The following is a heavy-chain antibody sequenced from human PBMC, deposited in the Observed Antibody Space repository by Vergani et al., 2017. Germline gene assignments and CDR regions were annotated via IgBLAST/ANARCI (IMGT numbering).Heavy chain of an antibody. CDR2: ILRETGSI. CDR3: TKDWGSRTAGLAY. Sequence: EELLVESGGDLVQPGRSLRLSCAASGFTFDDYGMHLVPQVPGKGLEWVSGILRETGSIGYSDSVRGRFTISRDNAKNTLYLQMNSLRPEDTALYYCTKDWGSRTAGLAYWGEGTPVTVSS. D-gene: IGHD6-13*01. J-gene: IGHJ4*02. CDR1: GFTFDDYG. V-gene: IGHV3-9*01.